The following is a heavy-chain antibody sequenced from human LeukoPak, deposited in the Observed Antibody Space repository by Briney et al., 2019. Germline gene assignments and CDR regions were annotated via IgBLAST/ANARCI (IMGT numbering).Heavy chain of an antibody. CDR2: MYHSGST. J-gene: IGHJ5*02. CDR1: GGSFSGYY. CDR3: ARGRGGDKVVVAAAKSGWFDP. V-gene: IGHV4-34*01. D-gene: IGHD2-2*01. Sequence: PSETLSLTCAVYGGSFSGYYWSWIRQPPGKGLEWIGEMYHSGSTNYNPSLKSRVTISVDTSKNQFSLKLTSVTAADAAVYYCARGRGGDKVVVAAAKSGWFDPWGQGTLVTVSS.